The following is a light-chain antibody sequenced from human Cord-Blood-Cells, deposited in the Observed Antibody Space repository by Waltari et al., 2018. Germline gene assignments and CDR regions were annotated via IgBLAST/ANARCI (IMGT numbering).Light chain of an antibody. CDR2: AAS. CDR3: QQSYSTLWM. Sequence: DIQMTQSPPSLSASVGDRVPITCRASQSISSYLNWYQQKPGKAPKLLIYAASSLQSGVPSRFSGSGSGTDFTLTISSLQPEDFATYYCQQSYSTLWMFGQGTKVEIK. CDR1: QSISSY. J-gene: IGKJ1*01. V-gene: IGKV1-39*01.